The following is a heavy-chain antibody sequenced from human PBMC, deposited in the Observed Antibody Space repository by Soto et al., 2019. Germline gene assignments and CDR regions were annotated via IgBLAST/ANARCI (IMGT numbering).Heavy chain of an antibody. CDR2: INSDGSST. V-gene: IGHV3-74*01. D-gene: IGHD6-19*01. Sequence: GGSLRLSCAASGFTFSSYWMHWVRQAPGKGLVWVSRINSDGSSTSYADSVKGRFTISRDNAKNTLYLQMNSLRAEDTAVYYCARGDFSSGWPEYFQHWGQGTLVTVSS. CDR1: GFTFSSYW. CDR3: ARGDFSSGWPEYFQH. J-gene: IGHJ1*01.